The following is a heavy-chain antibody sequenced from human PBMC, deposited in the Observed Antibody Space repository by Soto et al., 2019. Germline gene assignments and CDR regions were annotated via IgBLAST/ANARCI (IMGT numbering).Heavy chain of an antibody. Sequence: QVQLVQSGGEVKKSGASVKVSCKTSGYTFTSYGISWVRQAPGQGLEWMGWISGYNGYTNYAQKLQGRVTMTTDTXXSXAXXDPRSLRSDDTAVYYCARIETITMVRGVIIDAFDIWGQGTMVTVSS. J-gene: IGHJ3*02. CDR3: ARIETITMVRGVIIDAFDI. CDR2: ISGYNGYT. D-gene: IGHD3-10*01. CDR1: GYTFTSYG. V-gene: IGHV1-18*01.